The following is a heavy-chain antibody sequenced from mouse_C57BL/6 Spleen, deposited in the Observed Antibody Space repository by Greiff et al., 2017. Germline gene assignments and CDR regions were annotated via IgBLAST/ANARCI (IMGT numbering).Heavy chain of an antibody. D-gene: IGHD1-1*01. CDR3: ARGDYYGSSLFDY. CDR1: GYSFTSYY. V-gene: IGHV1-66*01. J-gene: IGHJ2*01. Sequence: VQLQESGPELVKPGASVKISCKASGYSFTSYYIHWVKQRPGQGLEWIGWIYPGSGNTKYNEKFKGKATLTADTSSSTAYMQLSSLTSEDSAVYYCARGDYYGSSLFDYWGQGTTLTVSS. CDR2: IYPGSGNT.